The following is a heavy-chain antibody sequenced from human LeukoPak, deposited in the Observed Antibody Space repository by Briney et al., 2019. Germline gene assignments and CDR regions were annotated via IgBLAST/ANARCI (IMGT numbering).Heavy chain of an antibody. Sequence: GGSLRLSCAASGFTFRMYAMHWVRQAPGKGLEWVAVISYDGTTQYYADSVKGRFAISRDNSKNTLSLQMNSLRADDTALYYCAGTNSSDYSFLGYYYYMDVWGKGTTVTVSS. CDR2: ISYDGTTQ. CDR3: AGTNSSDYSFLGYYYYMDV. D-gene: IGHD3-22*01. CDR1: GFTFRMYA. V-gene: IGHV3-30*09. J-gene: IGHJ6*03.